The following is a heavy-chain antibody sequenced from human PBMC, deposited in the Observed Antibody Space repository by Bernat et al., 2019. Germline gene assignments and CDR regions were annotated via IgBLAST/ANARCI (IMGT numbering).Heavy chain of an antibody. V-gene: IGHV1-69*01. CDR3: ASGPLYCSGGSCYLFDY. CDR1: GGTFSSYA. Sequence: QVQLVQSGAEVKKPGSSVKVSCKASGGTFSSYAISWVRQAPGQGLEWMGGIIPILGTANYAQKFQGRVTITADESTSTAYMELSSLRSEDTAVYYCASGPLYCSGGSCYLFDYWGQGTLVTVSS. D-gene: IGHD2-15*01. J-gene: IGHJ4*02. CDR2: IIPILGTA.